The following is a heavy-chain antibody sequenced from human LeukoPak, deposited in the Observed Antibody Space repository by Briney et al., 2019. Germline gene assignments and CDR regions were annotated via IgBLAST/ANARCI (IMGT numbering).Heavy chain of an antibody. J-gene: IGHJ5*02. CDR1: GGSFSGYY. Sequence: PSETLSLTCAVSGGSFSGYYWSWIRQPPGKGLEWIGEINHSGSTNYNPSLKSRVTISVDTSKNQFSLKLSSVTAADTAVYYCATRVGATRYWFDPWGQGTLVTVSS. D-gene: IGHD1-26*01. CDR3: ATRVGATRYWFDP. CDR2: INHSGST. V-gene: IGHV4-34*01.